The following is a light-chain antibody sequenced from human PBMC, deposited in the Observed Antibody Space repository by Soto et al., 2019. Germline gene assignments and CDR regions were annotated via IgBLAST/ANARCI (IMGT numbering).Light chain of an antibody. CDR1: QSVSSN. CDR2: GAS. J-gene: IGKJ1*01. CDR3: HQYNNWPPWT. Sequence: EFVLTQSPGTLSLSPGERATLSCRASQSVSSNLAWYQQKPGQAPRLLIYGASTRATDIPARFSGSGSGTEFTLTISSLQSEDFAVYYCHQYNNWPPWTFGQGTKVDIK. V-gene: IGKV3-15*01.